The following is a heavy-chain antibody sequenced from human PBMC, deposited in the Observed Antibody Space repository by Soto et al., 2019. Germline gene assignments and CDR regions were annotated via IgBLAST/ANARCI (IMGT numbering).Heavy chain of an antibody. CDR3: ASQSIGDVYKRSL. D-gene: IGHD2-8*02. CDR1: GGSVSSASYY. J-gene: IGHJ4*02. V-gene: IGHV4-61*01. Sequence: QVQLQESGPGLVKPSETLSLTCSVSGGSVSSASYYWSWIRQPPGKGLEWIAYVYSGGNTNYNPSRKSRLTLSVETSKNQCALKLTSLTAEETAVYYCASQSIGDVYKRSLWGQGTLVTVSS. CDR2: VYSGGNT.